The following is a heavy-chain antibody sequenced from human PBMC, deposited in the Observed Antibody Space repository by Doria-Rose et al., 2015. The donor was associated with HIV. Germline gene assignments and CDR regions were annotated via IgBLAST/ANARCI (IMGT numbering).Heavy chain of an antibody. D-gene: IGHD3-10*01. V-gene: IGHV3-21*01. CDR2: ISSTSAYI. CDR1: GFTSRSHR. CDR3: ATGVTLDY. J-gene: IGHJ4*02. Sequence: QLVQSGGGLVRPGGSLRLSCATSGFTSRSHRINWVRQAPGKGLEWVSSISSTSAYINYADSVRGRFTISRDNARNSLYLQMDSLRAEDTAIYYCATGVTLDYWGQGTLVTVSS.